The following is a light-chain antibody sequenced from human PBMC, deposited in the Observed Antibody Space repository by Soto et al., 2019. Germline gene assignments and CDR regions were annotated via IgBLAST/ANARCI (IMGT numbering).Light chain of an antibody. CDR2: DAS. Sequence: EIVLTQSPATLSLSPGERATLSCRASQSASSYLAWYQQKPGQAPRLLIYDASNRATGIPARFSGSGSGTDFTLTISSLEPEDFAVYYCQQRSNWPRGTFGQGTKVDIK. CDR3: QQRSNWPRGT. J-gene: IGKJ1*01. V-gene: IGKV3-11*01. CDR1: QSASSY.